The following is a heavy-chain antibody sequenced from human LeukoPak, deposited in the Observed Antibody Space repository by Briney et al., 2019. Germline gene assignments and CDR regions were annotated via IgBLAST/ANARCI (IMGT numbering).Heavy chain of an antibody. D-gene: IGHD6-13*01. J-gene: IGHJ4*02. V-gene: IGHV3-48*01. CDR2: ISSSSSTI. CDR1: GFTFSSYS. Sequence: GGSLRLSCAASGFTFSSYSMNWVRQAPGKGLEWVSYISSSSSTIYYADSVKGRFTISRDNAKNSLYLQMNSLRAEDTAVYYCARGVLKYSSSWMHYDYWGQGTLVTVSS. CDR3: ARGVLKYSSSWMHYDY.